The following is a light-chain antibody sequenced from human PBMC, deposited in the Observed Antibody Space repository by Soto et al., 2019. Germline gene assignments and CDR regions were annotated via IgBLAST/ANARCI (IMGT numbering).Light chain of an antibody. V-gene: IGLV2-23*02. CDR3: CSYAGSITYVV. CDR1: SSDVGSYNL. J-gene: IGLJ2*01. CDR2: EVT. Sequence: QSVLTQPASVSGSPGQSITISCTGTSSDVGSYNLVSWYQQHPGKAPKLMIYEVTKRPSGVSDRFSGSKSGNTASLTISGVQAEDEALYYCCSYAGSITYVVFGGGTKVTVL.